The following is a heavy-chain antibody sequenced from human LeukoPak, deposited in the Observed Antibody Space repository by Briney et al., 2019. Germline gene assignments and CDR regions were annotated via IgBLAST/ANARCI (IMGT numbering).Heavy chain of an antibody. Sequence: GGSLRLSCAASGFTVSSQWRSCVRQAPGKGLEWVANIKQDGSEKYYVDSVKGRFTISRDNAKNSLYLQMNSLRAEDTAVYYCARTPNYYDSSGYYLTGFDPWGRGTLVTVSS. CDR1: GFTVSSQW. CDR2: IKQDGSEK. J-gene: IGHJ5*02. V-gene: IGHV3-7*01. CDR3: ARTPNYYDSSGYYLTGFDP. D-gene: IGHD3-22*01.